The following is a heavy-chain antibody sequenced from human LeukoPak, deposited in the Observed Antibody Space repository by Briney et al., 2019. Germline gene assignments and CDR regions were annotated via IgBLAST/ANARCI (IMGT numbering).Heavy chain of an antibody. D-gene: IGHD4-17*01. CDR1: GGSFSGYY. V-gene: IGHV4-34*01. J-gene: IGHJ4*02. CDR2: INHSGST. CDR3: ARAGYGDSDFDY. Sequence: SETLSLTCAVYGGSFSGYYWSWIRQPPGKGLEWIGEINHSGSTYYNPSLKSRVTISVDTSKNQFSLKLNSVTAADTAVYYCARAGYGDSDFDYWGQGTLVTVSS.